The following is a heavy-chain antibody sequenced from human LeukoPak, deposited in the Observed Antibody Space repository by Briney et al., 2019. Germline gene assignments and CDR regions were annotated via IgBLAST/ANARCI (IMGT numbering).Heavy chain of an antibody. CDR2: INPSGGGT. CDR3: ASRYCSGVSCYPDY. Sequence: ASVRVSCKASGYTFSGYYIHWVRQAPGQGLEWMGWINPSGGGTKYAQKFQGRVTMTRDTSISTAYMELSTLTSDDTAVYFCASRYCSGVSCYPDYWGQGTLVAVSS. J-gene: IGHJ4*02. D-gene: IGHD2-15*01. V-gene: IGHV1-2*02. CDR1: GYTFSGYY.